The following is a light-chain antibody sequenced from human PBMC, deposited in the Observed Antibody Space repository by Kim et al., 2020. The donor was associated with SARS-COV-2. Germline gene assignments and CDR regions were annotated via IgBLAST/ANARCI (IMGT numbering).Light chain of an antibody. J-gene: IGLJ3*02. V-gene: IGLV2-14*03. CDR2: DVS. Sequence: GQSITISCTGTSSDVGGYNYVSWYQQHPGKAPKLMIYDVSYRPSGVSNRFSGSKSGNTASLTISGLQAEDEADYYCSSYTSSSTRVFGGGTQLTVL. CDR3: SSYTSSSTRV. CDR1: SSDVGGYNY.